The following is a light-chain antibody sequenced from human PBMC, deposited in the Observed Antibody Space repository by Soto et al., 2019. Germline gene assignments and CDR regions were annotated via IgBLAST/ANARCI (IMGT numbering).Light chain of an antibody. CDR3: QQYRSWPRT. CDR2: GAS. CDR1: QSVDIN. Sequence: EIVLTQSPATLSVSAGERVTLSCRASQSVDINLAWYQQKPGQAPRLLIYGASTRATDVPGRFSGRGAGAEFTLTISSLQSEDFAVYYCQQYRSWPRTFGQGTKVEIK. J-gene: IGKJ1*01. V-gene: IGKV3-15*01.